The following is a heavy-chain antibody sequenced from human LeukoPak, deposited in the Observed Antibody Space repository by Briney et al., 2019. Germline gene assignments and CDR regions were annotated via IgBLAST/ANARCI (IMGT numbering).Heavy chain of an antibody. CDR2: IYYSGST. D-gene: IGHD5-18*01. J-gene: IGHJ6*03. Sequence: SETLSLTCTVSGGSISSYYWSWIRQPPGKGLECIGYIYYSGSTNYNPSLKSRVTISVDTSKNQFSLKLSSVTAADTAVYYCARDVGYSYDFDYYYMDVWGKGTTVTVSS. CDR1: GGSISSYY. CDR3: ARDVGYSYDFDYYYMDV. V-gene: IGHV4-59*01.